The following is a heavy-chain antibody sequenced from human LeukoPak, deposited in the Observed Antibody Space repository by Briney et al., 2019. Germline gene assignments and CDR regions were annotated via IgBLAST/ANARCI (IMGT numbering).Heavy chain of an antibody. V-gene: IGHV1-18*04. CDR3: ARGSSRTIAAARTPFWFDP. D-gene: IGHD6-13*01. CDR1: GYTFTIYG. Sequence: ASVTVSFKASGYTFTIYGVTWVRQAPGQGLEWVGWISAYNGNTRYAQKLQDRRIMTTDTSTSTAYMELRSLSSADTAVYYCARGSSRTIAAARTPFWFDPRGQGTLVTVSS. J-gene: IGHJ5*02. CDR2: ISAYNGNT.